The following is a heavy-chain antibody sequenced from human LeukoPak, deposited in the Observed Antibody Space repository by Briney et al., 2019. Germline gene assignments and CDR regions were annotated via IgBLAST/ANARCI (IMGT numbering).Heavy chain of an antibody. Sequence: PETLSLTCTVSGGSISNYYWSWIRQPPGKGLEWIAYIYYSGSTNYNPSLKSRVTISVDTSKNQFSLRLSSVTAADTAVYYCARMQRFCSVHSCYSGSFAYCGQGTLVTLPS. V-gene: IGHV4-59*01. J-gene: IGHJ4*02. D-gene: IGHD2-15*01. CDR3: ARMQRFCSVHSCYSGSFAY. CDR2: IYYSGST. CDR1: GGSISNYY.